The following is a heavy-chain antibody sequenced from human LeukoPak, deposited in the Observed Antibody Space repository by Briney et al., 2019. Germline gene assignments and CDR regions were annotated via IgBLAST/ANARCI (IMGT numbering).Heavy chain of an antibody. D-gene: IGHD4-4*01. V-gene: IGHV1-8*01. J-gene: IGHJ6*02. CDR1: GYTFTSYD. CDR3: ARGVHDYSKFILQYYYYYGMDV. CDR2: MNPNSGNT. Sequence: ASVKVSCTASGYTFTSYDINWVRQAPGQGLEWMGWMNPNSGNTDYAQKFQGRVTMTMNTSISTAYMELSSLRSEDTAVYYCARGVHDYSKFILQYYYYYGMDVWGQGTTVTVSS.